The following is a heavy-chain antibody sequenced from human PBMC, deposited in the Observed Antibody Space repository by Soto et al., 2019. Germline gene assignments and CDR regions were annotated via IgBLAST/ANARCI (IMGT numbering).Heavy chain of an antibody. CDR3: ARDPPYSGYDYQFDY. CDR2: ISTSSSNI. D-gene: IGHD5-12*01. Sequence: EVQLVESGGGLVQPGGSLRLSCAASGFTLSAFNMNWVRQAPGKGLEWVSYISTSSSNIYYADSVKGRFTISRDNAKSSLHLQMNTLRLEDTAVYYCARDPPYSGYDYQFDYWGPGTLVTVSS. CDR1: GFTLSAFN. V-gene: IGHV3-48*04. J-gene: IGHJ4*02.